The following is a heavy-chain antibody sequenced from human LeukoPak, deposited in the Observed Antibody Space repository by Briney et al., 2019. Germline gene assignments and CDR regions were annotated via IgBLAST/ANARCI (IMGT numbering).Heavy chain of an antibody. V-gene: IGHV4-34*01. D-gene: IGHD5-12*01. J-gene: IGHJ4*02. CDR1: GGSFSGYY. Sequence: PSETLSLTCAVYGGSFSGYYWSWIRQPPGKGLEWIGEINHSGSTNYNPSLKSRVTISVDTSKNQFSLRLNSVTAADTAVYYCVRSSRGYSGHDSGYWGQGTLVTVSS. CDR3: VRSSRGYSGHDSGY. CDR2: INHSGST.